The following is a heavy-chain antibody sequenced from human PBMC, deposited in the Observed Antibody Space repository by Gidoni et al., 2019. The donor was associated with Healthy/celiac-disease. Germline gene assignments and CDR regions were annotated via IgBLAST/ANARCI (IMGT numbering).Heavy chain of an antibody. CDR2: IWYDGSNK. CDR3: AREEGSSWYIDY. D-gene: IGHD6-13*01. V-gene: IGHV3-33*01. J-gene: IGHJ4*02. Sequence: QVQLVESGGGVVQPGRSLRLSCAASGFTFSSYGMHWVRQAPGKGLGWVAVIWYDGSNKYYADSVKGRFTISRDNSKNTLYLQMNSLRAEDTAVYYCAREEGSSWYIDYWGQGTLVTVSS. CDR1: GFTFSSYG.